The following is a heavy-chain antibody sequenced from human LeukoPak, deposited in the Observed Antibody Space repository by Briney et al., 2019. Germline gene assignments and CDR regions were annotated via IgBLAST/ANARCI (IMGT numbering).Heavy chain of an antibody. CDR2: ISAYNGNT. D-gene: IGHD3-22*01. CDR3: ARETLYYYDSSGYYFQYFQH. CDR1: GYTFTNYG. Sequence: GASVKVSCKASGYTFTNYGISWVRQAPGQGLEWMGGISAYNGNTNYAQTLQGRVAMTTDTSTSTAYMELRSLRSDDTAVYYCARETLYYYDSSGYYFQYFQHWGQGTLVTVSS. J-gene: IGHJ1*01. V-gene: IGHV1-18*01.